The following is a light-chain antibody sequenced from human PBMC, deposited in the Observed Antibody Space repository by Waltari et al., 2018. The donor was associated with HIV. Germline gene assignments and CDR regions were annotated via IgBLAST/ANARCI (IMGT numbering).Light chain of an antibody. Sequence: EIVLTQSPDTLSLSPGDRATLSCRASQSIGGYLAWYQQKPGHAPRLLIYDVTNRATGIPARFSGSGSGTDFTLTVSSLEPEDFATYYCQQANSFPYTFGQGTKLEIK. CDR2: DVT. V-gene: IGKV3-11*01. CDR1: QSIGGY. J-gene: IGKJ2*01. CDR3: QQANSFPYT.